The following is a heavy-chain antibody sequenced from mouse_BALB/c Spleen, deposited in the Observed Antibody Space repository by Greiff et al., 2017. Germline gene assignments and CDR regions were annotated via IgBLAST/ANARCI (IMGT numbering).Heavy chain of an antibody. CDR2: ISYSGST. Sequence: EVKLMESGPGLVKPSQSLSLTCTVTGYSITSDYAWNWIRQFPGNKLEWMGYISYSGSTSYNPSLKSRISITRDTSKNQFFLQLNSVTTEDTATYYCAANYYGSSYPFAYWGQGTLVTVSA. CDR1: GYSITSDYA. CDR3: AANYYGSSYPFAY. V-gene: IGHV3-2*02. J-gene: IGHJ3*01. D-gene: IGHD1-1*01.